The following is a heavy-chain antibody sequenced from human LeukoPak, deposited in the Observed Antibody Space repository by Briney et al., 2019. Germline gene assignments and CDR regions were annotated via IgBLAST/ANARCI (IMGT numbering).Heavy chain of an antibody. D-gene: IGHD3-10*01. Sequence: GGSLRLSCAASGFTFTTYSMNWVRQAPGKGLEWLSYISSSTIDYADSVKGRFTISRDNSKKTLYLQMNSLRAEDTAVYYCAKLPFADYYGSGSYSDAFDIWGQGTMVTVSS. J-gene: IGHJ3*02. CDR2: ISSSTI. CDR1: GFTFTTYS. CDR3: AKLPFADYYGSGSYSDAFDI. V-gene: IGHV3-48*01.